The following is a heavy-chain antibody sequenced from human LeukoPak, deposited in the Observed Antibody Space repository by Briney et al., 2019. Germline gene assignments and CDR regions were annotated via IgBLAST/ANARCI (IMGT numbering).Heavy chain of an antibody. Sequence: PGGSLRLSCAASGFTFSSYAMSWIRQAPGKGLEWVSNISGGGISGGNTYYADSVKGRFTISRDNSKNTLYLQMNSLRTEDTAVYYCAKSGNNRFDYWGQGTLVTVSS. CDR1: GFTFSSYA. CDR3: AKSGNNRFDY. D-gene: IGHD4-23*01. J-gene: IGHJ4*02. CDR2: ISGGGISGGNT. V-gene: IGHV3-23*01.